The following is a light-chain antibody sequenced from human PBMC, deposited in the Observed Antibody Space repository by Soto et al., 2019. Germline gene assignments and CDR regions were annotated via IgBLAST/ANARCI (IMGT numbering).Light chain of an antibody. CDR1: QVISSW. CDR2: ATS. V-gene: IGKV1-12*01. J-gene: IGKJ2*01. CDR3: QQANSFPYT. Sequence: DIQMTQSPSSVAASVGDRVTITCRATQVISSWLAWYQQKPGKAPKLLIYATSNLQSGVPSRFSGSGSGTDFTLTITSLQPEDFATYYCQQANSFPYTVGQGTKLEIK.